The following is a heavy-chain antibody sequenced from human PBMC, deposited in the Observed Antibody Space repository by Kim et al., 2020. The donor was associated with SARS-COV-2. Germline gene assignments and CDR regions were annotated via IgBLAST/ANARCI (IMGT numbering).Heavy chain of an antibody. D-gene: IGHD3-16*01. CDR3: ARADFFRSAAGGGY. Sequence: GGSLRLSCAASGFTFSSYSMNWVRQAPGKGLEWVSSISSSSSYIYYADSVKGRFTISRDNAKNSLYRQMNSLRAEDTAVYYCARADFFRSAAGGGYWGQGTLVTVSS. CDR2: ISSSSSYI. CDR1: GFTFSSYS. J-gene: IGHJ4*02. V-gene: IGHV3-21*01.